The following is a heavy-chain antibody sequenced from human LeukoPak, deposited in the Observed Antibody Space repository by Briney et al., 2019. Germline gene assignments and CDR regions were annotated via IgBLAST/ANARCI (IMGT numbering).Heavy chain of an antibody. CDR2: SYHRGRT. V-gene: IGHV4-38-2*01. J-gene: IGHJ5*02. D-gene: IGHD3-3*01. Sequence: SETLSLTCAVSGYSISSGYYWGWIRPRPGKGVEWIGKSYHRGRTYYNPSVKRRVTISGETSKNKVSVKVNSVTAADTAVYYCARLSTYYDFWSGYYLGFDLWGQGTPVTVSS. CDR3: ARLSTYYDFWSGYYLGFDL. CDR1: GYSISSGYY.